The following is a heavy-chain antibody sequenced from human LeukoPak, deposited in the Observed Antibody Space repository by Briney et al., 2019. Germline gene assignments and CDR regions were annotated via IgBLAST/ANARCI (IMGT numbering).Heavy chain of an antibody. CDR2: ISGSGDNT. J-gene: IGHJ5*02. V-gene: IGHV3-23*01. CDR3: AKDRTGTTGRDWLDP. Sequence: GGSLRLSCAASGFTLSSYAMSWVRQAPGKGLEWVSAISGSGDNTFYAESVKGRFTISRDNSKNTMYPQMDSLRVDDTAVYHCAKDRTGTTGRDWLDPWGQGILVTVSS. CDR1: GFTLSSYA. D-gene: IGHD1-1*01.